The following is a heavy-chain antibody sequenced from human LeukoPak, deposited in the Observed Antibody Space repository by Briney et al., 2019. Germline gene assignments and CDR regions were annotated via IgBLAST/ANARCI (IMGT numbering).Heavy chain of an antibody. CDR3: AILVSSRYTRDSFDI. V-gene: IGHV3-74*01. D-gene: IGHD6-13*01. CDR1: GLTFSSYW. CDR2: LNGDGTTT. Sequence: AGGSLRPSCAASGLTFSSYWMHWVRQAPGKGLVWVSRLNGDGTTTTYADSVKGRFTISRDNAKNTLYLQMNSLRAEDTAVYYCAILVSSRYTRDSFDIWGQGTMVTVSS. J-gene: IGHJ3*02.